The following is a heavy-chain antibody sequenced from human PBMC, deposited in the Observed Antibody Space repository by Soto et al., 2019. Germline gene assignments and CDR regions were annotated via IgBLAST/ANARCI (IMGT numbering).Heavy chain of an antibody. Sequence: SVKVSCKASGFTFTSSAMQWVRQARGQRLEWIGWIVVGSGNTNYAQKFQERVTITRDMSTSTAYMELSSLRSEDTAVYYCAVGYYDFSSGQPNLSAFDIWGQGTMVTVSS. J-gene: IGHJ3*02. D-gene: IGHD3-3*01. CDR1: GFTFTSSA. CDR3: AVGYYDFSSGQPNLSAFDI. V-gene: IGHV1-58*02. CDR2: IVVGSGNT.